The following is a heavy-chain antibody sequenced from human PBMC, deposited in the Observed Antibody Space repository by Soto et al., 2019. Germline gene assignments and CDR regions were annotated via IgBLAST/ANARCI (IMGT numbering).Heavy chain of an antibody. Sequence: QVQLVQSGAEVKKPGSSVKVSCKASGGTFSSYAISWVRQAPGQGLEWMGGIIPIFGTANYAQKFQARVTITADESTRTAYMELSSLRSEDTAVYYCARDLPKGSGSGWYGDWFDPWGQGTLFTVSA. J-gene: IGHJ5*02. D-gene: IGHD6-19*01. V-gene: IGHV1-69*01. CDR2: IIPIFGTA. CDR3: ARDLPKGSGSGWYGDWFDP. CDR1: GGTFSSYA.